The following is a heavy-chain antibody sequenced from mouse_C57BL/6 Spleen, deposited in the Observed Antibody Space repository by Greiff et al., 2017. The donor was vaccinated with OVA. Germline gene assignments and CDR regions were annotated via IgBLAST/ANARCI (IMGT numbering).Heavy chain of an antibody. CDR2: IDPSDSYT. Sequence: QVQLQQPGAELVKPGASVKLSCKASGYTFTSYWMQWVKQRPGQGLEWIGEIDPSDSYTNYNHKFKGKATLTVDTSSSTAYMQLSSLTSEDAAVYYCARGGGYYPAWFAYWGQGTLVTVSA. J-gene: IGHJ3*01. CDR3: ARGGGYYPAWFAY. CDR1: GYTFTSYW. D-gene: IGHD2-3*01. V-gene: IGHV1-50*01.